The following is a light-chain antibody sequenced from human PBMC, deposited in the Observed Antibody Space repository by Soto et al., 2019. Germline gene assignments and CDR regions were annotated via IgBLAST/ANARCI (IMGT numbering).Light chain of an antibody. CDR2: GAS. Sequence: EIMMTQSPDTLSVSPGERATLSCRASQSVSGNLAWYQQNPGQAPRLLIYGASARATGIPARFSGSGSGTEFTLTISSLQSEDLAVDYCQQYSSWPRTFGQGTKVEIK. V-gene: IGKV3-15*01. CDR3: QQYSSWPRT. CDR1: QSVSGN. J-gene: IGKJ1*01.